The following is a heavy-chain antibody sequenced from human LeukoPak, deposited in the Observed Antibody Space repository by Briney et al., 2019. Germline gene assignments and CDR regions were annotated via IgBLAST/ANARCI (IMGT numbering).Heavy chain of an antibody. J-gene: IGHJ6*02. CDR3: ARTVERGYYCSSTSCYAERVPGRVYYYYGMDV. CDR2: IYYSGST. CDR1: GGSISSGGYY. V-gene: IGHV4-31*03. Sequence: SETLSLTCTVSGGSISSGGYYWSWIRQHPGKGLEWIGYIYYSGSTYYNPSLKSRVTISVDTSKNQFSLKLSSVTAADTAVYYCARTVERGYYCSSTSCYAERVPGRVYYYYGMDVWGQGTTVTVSS. D-gene: IGHD2-2*01.